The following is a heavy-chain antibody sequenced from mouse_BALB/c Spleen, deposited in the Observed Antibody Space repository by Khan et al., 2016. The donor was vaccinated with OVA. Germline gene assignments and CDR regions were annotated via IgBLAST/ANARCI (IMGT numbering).Heavy chain of an antibody. V-gene: IGHV1-77*01. J-gene: IGHJ3*01. CDR2: ISPGSGDT. CDR1: GYTFTDYY. CDR3: ARRNYFGYTFAY. D-gene: IGHD1-2*01. Sequence: QVQLQQSGAELARPGASVKLSCKASGYTFTDYYINWVKQRTGQGLEWIGEISPGSGDTYYNEKFKGKATLTADTSSSTAYMQLSGLTSEASAVYFCARRNYFGYTFAYWGQGTLVTVSA.